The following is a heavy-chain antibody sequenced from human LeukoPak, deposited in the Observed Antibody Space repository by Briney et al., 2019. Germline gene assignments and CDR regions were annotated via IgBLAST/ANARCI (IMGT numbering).Heavy chain of an antibody. Sequence: PSETLSLTCTVSGGSISSYYWSWIRQPPGKGLEWIGYIYYSGSTNYNPSLKSRVTISVDTSKNQFSLKLSSVTAADTAVYYCARRGYCSGGSCYSREGEDYYYYYGMDVWGQGTTVTVSS. CDR1: GGSISSYY. CDR2: IYYSGST. D-gene: IGHD2-15*01. V-gene: IGHV4-59*01. CDR3: ARRGYCSGGSCYSREGEDYYYYYGMDV. J-gene: IGHJ6*02.